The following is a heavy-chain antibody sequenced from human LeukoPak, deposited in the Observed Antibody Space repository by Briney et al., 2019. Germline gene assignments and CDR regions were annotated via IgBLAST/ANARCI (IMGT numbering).Heavy chain of an antibody. V-gene: IGHV4-59*01. Sequence: SETLSLTCAVYGGSFSGYYWSWIRQPPGKGLEWIGYIYYSGSTNYNPSLKSRVTISVDTSKNQFSLELSSVTAADTAVYYCARLKATVSIHAYFDSWGQGTLVTVSS. CDR1: GGSFSGYY. CDR2: IYYSGST. D-gene: IGHD4-17*01. J-gene: IGHJ4*02. CDR3: ARLKATVSIHAYFDS.